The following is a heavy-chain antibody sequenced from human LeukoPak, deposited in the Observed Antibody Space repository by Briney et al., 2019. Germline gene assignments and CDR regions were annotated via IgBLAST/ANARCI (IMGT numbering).Heavy chain of an antibody. D-gene: IGHD6-19*01. CDR3: ARQRGSGWYDY. CDR2: ISSSGSTI. CDR1: GFTFSNYY. V-gene: IGHV3-11*01. Sequence: GGSLRLSCAASGFTFSNYYMSWIRRAPGKGLEWVSYISSSGSTIYYADSVKGRFTISRDNAKNSLYLQMNSLRAEDTAVYYCARQRGSGWYDYWGQETLVTVSS. J-gene: IGHJ4*02.